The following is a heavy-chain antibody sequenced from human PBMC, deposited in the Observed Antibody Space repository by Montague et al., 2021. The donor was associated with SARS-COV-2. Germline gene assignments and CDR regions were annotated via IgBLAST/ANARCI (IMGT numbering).Heavy chain of an antibody. Sequence: LSLTCAVSGGSIRSDNWWSWVRQSPGKGLEWIGEIFHSGSTNXXPSLKSRVTMSVDKSKNDFSLKLSPVTAADTAMYYCARRITMVRGVTKRNNWFDPWGRGILVTVSS. J-gene: IGHJ5*02. CDR3: ARRITMVRGVTKRNNWFDP. D-gene: IGHD3-10*01. CDR1: GGSIRSDNW. V-gene: IGHV4-4*02. CDR2: IFHSGST.